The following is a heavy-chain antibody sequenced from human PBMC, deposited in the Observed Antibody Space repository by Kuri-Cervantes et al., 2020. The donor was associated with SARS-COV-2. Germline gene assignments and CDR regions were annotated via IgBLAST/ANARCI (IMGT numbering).Heavy chain of an antibody. CDR1: GGSISSYY. D-gene: IGHD2-2*02. J-gene: IGHJ6*03. CDR2: IYTSGST. V-gene: IGHV4-4*07. Sequence: SETLSLTCTVSGGSISSYYWSWIRQPAGKGLEWIGRIYTSGSTNYNPSLKSRVTMSVDTSKNQFSLKLSSVTAADTAVYYCTTLASGIVVVPAAITYYYYMDVWGKGTTVTVSS. CDR3: TTLASGIVVVPAAITYYYYMDV.